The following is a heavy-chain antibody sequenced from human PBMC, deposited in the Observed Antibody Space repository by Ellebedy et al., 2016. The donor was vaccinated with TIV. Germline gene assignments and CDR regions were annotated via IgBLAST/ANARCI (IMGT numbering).Heavy chain of an antibody. V-gene: IGHV3-23*01. CDR3: AKDRGTLPNAFDI. CDR1: GFTFSNYA. D-gene: IGHD3-16*01. CDR2: ISGGGGTT. J-gene: IGHJ3*02. Sequence: PGGSLRLSCAASGFTFSNYAMSWVRQAPGKGLEWVSDISGGGGTTYNADSVKGRFTISRDNSKNTLYRQMNSLRAEDTAVYYCAKDRGTLPNAFDIWGQGTMVTVSS.